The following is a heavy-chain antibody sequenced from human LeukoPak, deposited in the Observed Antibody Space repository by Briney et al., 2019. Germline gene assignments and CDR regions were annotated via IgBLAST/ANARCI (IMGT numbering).Heavy chain of an antibody. Sequence: PGGSLRLSCAASGFTFSSYAMSWVRQAPGKGLEWVSAISGSGGSTYYADSVKGRLTISRDNSKNTLYLQMNSLRAEDTAVYYCAKLKRESAMVTYFDYWGQGTLVTVSS. CDR1: GFTFSSYA. J-gene: IGHJ4*02. CDR3: AKLKRESAMVTYFDY. CDR2: ISGSGGST. V-gene: IGHV3-23*01. D-gene: IGHD5-18*01.